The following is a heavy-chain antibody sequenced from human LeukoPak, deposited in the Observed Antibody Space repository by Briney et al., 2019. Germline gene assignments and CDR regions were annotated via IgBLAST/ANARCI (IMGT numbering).Heavy chain of an antibody. CDR3: ARSAYSSSWYDY. Sequence: SETLSLTCTVSGGSISSYYWSWIRQPAGKGLEWIGRIYTSGSTNYNPSLKSRVTISVDTSKNQFSLKLSSVTAADTAVYYCARSAYSSSWYDYWGQGTLVTVSS. CDR2: IYTSGST. D-gene: IGHD6-13*01. V-gene: IGHV4-4*07. CDR1: GGSISSYY. J-gene: IGHJ4*02.